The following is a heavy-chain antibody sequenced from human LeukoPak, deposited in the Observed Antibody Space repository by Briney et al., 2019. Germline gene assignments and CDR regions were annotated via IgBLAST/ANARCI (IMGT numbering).Heavy chain of an antibody. CDR1: GYTFTGFY. D-gene: IGHD3-10*01. CDR3: ARVVGGNYYGSETDDY. J-gene: IGHJ4*02. CDR2: INPNSGGT. V-gene: IGHV1-2*02. Sequence: ASVKVSCKASGYTFTGFYMHWVRQAPGQGLEWMGWINPNSGGTNYAQKFQGRVTMTRDTSISMAYMELSSLRSDDTAVYYCARVVGGNYYGSETDDYWGQGTLVTVSS.